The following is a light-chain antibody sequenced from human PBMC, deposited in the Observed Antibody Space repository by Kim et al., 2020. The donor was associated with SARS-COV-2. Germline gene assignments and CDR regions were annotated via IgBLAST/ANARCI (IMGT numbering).Light chain of an antibody. Sequence: RQTDTLTCTGNSNNIGDQGVAWLQQHQGHPPKLLSYRNNKRPSGIAERFSASRSGNAAFLTITGLQPEDEADYYCSAWDDSLKAWVFGGGTKLTVL. CDR1: SNNIGDQG. CDR3: SAWDDSLKAWV. J-gene: IGLJ3*02. V-gene: IGLV10-54*04. CDR2: RNN.